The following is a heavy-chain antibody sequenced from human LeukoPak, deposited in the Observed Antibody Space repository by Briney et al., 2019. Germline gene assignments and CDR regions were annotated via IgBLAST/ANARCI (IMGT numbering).Heavy chain of an antibody. CDR1: GFTVSSNY. CDR3: AREPTYTNSWYTSCDY. J-gene: IGHJ4*02. V-gene: IGHV3-66*01. D-gene: IGHD6-19*01. Sequence: GGSLRLSCAASGFTVSSNYMIWVRQASGKGLECVSVIYSDDTTYYADSVKGRFTISRDNSKNTLYLRMNSLRAEDSAVYYCAREPTYTNSWYTSCDYWGQGTLVTVSS. CDR2: IYSDDTT.